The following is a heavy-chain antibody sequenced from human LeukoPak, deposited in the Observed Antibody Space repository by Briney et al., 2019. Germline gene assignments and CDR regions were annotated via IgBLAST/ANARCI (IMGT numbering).Heavy chain of an antibody. J-gene: IGHJ3*02. CDR1: GYTFTSYD. CDR2: MNPNSGNT. CDR3: ARAGYSSGWYHAFDI. V-gene: IGHV1-8*03. Sequence: GASVKVSCKASGYTFTSYDINWVRQATGQGLEWMGWMNPNSGNTGYAQKLQGRVTITRNTSISTAYMELSSLRSEDTAVYYCARAGYSSGWYHAFDIWGQGTMVTVSS. D-gene: IGHD6-19*01.